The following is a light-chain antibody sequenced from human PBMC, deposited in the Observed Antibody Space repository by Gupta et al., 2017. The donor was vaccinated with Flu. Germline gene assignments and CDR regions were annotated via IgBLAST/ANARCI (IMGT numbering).Light chain of an antibody. CDR3: AAWDDSLNGLWV. Sequence: VTISCSGSNSNIGTNVVSWYQQLPGTAPKRLIYNNNLRPSGVPDRFSGSKSGTSASLAISGLQSEDEAEYYCAAWDDSLNGLWVFGGGTKLTVL. CDR1: NSNIGTNV. J-gene: IGLJ3*02. CDR2: NNN. V-gene: IGLV1-44*01.